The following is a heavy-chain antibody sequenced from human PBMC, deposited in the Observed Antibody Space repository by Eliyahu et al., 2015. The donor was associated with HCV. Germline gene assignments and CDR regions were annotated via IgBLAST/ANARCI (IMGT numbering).Heavy chain of an antibody. CDR2: IKSKTDGGTT. D-gene: IGHD3-10*01. Sequence: EVQLVESGGGLVKPGGSLRLSCAASGXTFXXAWMSWVRQAXGKGVGGVGXIKSKTDGGTTDYAAPVKGRFTISRDDSKSTLYLQMNSLKTEDTAVYYCTTGAPGGFDYYLDVWGQGTTVTVSS. J-gene: IGHJ6*03. V-gene: IGHV3-15*01. CDR3: TTGAPGGFDYYLDV. CDR1: GXTFXXAW.